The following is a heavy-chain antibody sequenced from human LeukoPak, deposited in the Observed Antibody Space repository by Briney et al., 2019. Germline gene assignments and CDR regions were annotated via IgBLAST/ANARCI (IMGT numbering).Heavy chain of an antibody. Sequence: PGRSLRLSCAASGFTFSSYGMHWVRQAPGKGLEWVAVISYDGSNKYYADSVKGRFTISRDNSKNTLYLQMNSLRAEDTAVYYCARDDGGSYYDVTAPFDYWGQGTLVTVSS. J-gene: IGHJ4*02. CDR2: ISYDGSNK. CDR3: ARDDGGSYYDVTAPFDY. CDR1: GFTFSSYG. V-gene: IGHV3-30*03. D-gene: IGHD1-26*01.